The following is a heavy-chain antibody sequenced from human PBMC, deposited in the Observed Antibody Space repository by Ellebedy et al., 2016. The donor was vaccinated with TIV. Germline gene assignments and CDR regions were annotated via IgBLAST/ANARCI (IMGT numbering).Heavy chain of an antibody. J-gene: IGHJ2*01. Sequence: SETLSLXCTVSGVSTSSNFYSWIRQPPGKGLEWIGYMFHSGSTNYNPSLKNRVTISVDTSTTQLSLSLSSVTAADTAVYFCARLRQSRDRSHWYFDLWGRGTLVAVSS. D-gene: IGHD1-14*01. CDR1: GVSTSSNF. CDR2: MFHSGST. V-gene: IGHV4-59*12. CDR3: ARLRQSRDRSHWYFDL.